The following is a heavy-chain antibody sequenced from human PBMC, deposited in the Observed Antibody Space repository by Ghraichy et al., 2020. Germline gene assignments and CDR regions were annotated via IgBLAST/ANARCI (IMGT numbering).Heavy chain of an antibody. D-gene: IGHD6-19*01. Sequence: SETLSLTCAVYGGSFSGYYWSWIRQPPGKGLEWIGEINHSGSTNYNPSLKSRVTISVDTSKNQFSLKLSSVTAADTAVYYCARGSKWLVQPFDYWGQGTLVTVSS. V-gene: IGHV4-34*01. CDR2: INHSGST. CDR1: GGSFSGYY. CDR3: ARGSKWLVQPFDY. J-gene: IGHJ4*02.